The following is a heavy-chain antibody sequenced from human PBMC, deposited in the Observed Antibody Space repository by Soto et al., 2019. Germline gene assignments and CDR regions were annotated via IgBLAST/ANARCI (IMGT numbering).Heavy chain of an antibody. V-gene: IGHV3-21*01. CDR3: ATHLRYSGSYSPFDY. J-gene: IGHJ4*02. CDR1: GFNFSYNA. Sequence: PGGSLRLSCVTSGFNFSYNAMNWVRQAPGKGLEWVSSISSSSSYIYYADSVKGRFTISRDNAKNSLYLQMNSLRAEDTAVYYCATHLRYSGSYSPFDYWGQGTLVTVSS. CDR2: ISSSSSYI. D-gene: IGHD1-26*01.